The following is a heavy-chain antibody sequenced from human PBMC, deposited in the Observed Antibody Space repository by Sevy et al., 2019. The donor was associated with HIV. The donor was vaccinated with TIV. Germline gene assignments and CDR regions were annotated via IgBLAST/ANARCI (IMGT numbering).Heavy chain of an antibody. V-gene: IGHV1-18*01. J-gene: IGHJ3*02. CDR1: GYTFTSYG. CDR2: ISAYNGNT. CDR3: ARGEGRFEYSSSSLAFDI. Sequence: GASVKVSCKASGYTFTSYGISWVRQAPGQGLEWMGWISAYNGNTNYAQKLQGRVTMTTDTSTSTAYMELRSLRSDDTAVYYCARGEGRFEYSSSSLAFDIWGQGTMVTVSS. D-gene: IGHD6-6*01.